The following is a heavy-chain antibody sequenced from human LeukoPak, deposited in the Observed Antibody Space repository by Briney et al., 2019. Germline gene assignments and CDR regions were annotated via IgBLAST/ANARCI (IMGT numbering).Heavy chain of an antibody. CDR2: INWNGGST. J-gene: IGHJ6*03. CDR3: ARESYDSRDYYYMDV. D-gene: IGHD3-22*01. CDR1: GFTFDDYG. Sequence: GGSLRLSCAASGFTFDDYGMSWVRQAPGKGLEWVSGINWNGGSTGYADSVKGRFTISRDNAKNSLYLQMNSLRAEDTAVYYCARESYDSRDYYYMDVWGKGTTVTISS. V-gene: IGHV3-20*04.